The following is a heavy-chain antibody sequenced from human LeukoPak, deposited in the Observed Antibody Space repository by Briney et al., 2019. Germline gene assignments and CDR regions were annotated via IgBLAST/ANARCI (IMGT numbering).Heavy chain of an antibody. V-gene: IGHV3-7*01. CDR3: ASSGWYVPALFDY. J-gene: IGHJ4*02. CDR2: IKQDGSEK. Sequence: GGSLRLSCAASGFTFSSCWMSWVRQAPGKGLGWVANIKQDGSEKYYVDSVKGRFTISRDNAKNSLYLQMNSLRAEDTAVYYCASSGWYVPALFDYWGQGTLVTVSS. CDR1: GFTFSSCW. D-gene: IGHD6-19*01.